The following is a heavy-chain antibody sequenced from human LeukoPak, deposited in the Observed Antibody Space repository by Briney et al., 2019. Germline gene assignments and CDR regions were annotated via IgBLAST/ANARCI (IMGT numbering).Heavy chain of an antibody. CDR3: ARAGLTILGVVSYGFDP. CDR1: GGSISSGDYY. V-gene: IGHV4-30-4*01. Sequence: SETLSLTCTVSGGSISSGDYYWSWIRQPPGKGLEWIGYIYYSGSTYYNPSLKSRVTISVDTSKNQFSLKLSSVTAADTAVYYCARAGLTILGVVSYGFDPWGQGTLVTVSS. J-gene: IGHJ5*02. D-gene: IGHD3-3*01. CDR2: IYYSGST.